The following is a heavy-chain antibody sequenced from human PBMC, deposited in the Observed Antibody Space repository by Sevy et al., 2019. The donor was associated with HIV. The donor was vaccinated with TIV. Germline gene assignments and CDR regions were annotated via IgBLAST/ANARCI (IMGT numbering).Heavy chain of an antibody. D-gene: IGHD5-18*01. J-gene: IGHJ4*02. CDR3: TSLSVDTAMGFGY. CDR2: IRSKGNSYAT. V-gene: IGHV3-73*01. Sequence: GGSLRLSCAASGFTFSGSAMHWVRQASGKGLEWVGRIRSKGNSYATAYAASVKGRFTISRDDSKNTAYLQMNSLKTEDTAVYYCTSLSVDTAMGFGYWGQGTLVTVSS. CDR1: GFTFSGSA.